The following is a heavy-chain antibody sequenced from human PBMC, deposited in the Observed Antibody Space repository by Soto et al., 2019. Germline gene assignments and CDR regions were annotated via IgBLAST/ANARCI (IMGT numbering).Heavy chain of an antibody. V-gene: IGHV5-51*01. CDR2: IYPGDSDT. CDR3: ARFSALTTVANDAFDI. D-gene: IGHD4-17*01. Sequence: GESLKISCKASGYSFTNYWIGWVRQMPGKGLEWMGIIYPGDSDTRYSPSFQGQVTISADKSISTAYLQWSSLKASDTAIYYCARFSALTTVANDAFDIWGQGTMVTVS. J-gene: IGHJ3*02. CDR1: GYSFTNYW.